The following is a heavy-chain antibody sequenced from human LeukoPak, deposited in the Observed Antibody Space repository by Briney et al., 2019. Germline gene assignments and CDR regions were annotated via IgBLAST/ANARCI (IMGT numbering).Heavy chain of an antibody. CDR1: GYTFTGYY. V-gene: IGHV1-2*04. D-gene: IGHD3-10*01. CDR2: INPNSGGT. CDR3: ARESYYYGSGSRHYGMGV. Sequence: ASVKVSCKASGYTFTGYYMHWVRQAPGQGLEWMGWINPNSGGTNYAQKFQGWVTMTRDTSISTAYMELSRLRSDDTAVYYCARESYYYGSGSRHYGMGVWGQGTTVTVSS. J-gene: IGHJ6*02.